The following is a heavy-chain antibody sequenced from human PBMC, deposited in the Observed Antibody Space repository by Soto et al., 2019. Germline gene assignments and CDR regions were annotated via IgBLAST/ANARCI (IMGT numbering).Heavy chain of an antibody. Sequence: QVQLVQSGAEVKKPGASVKVSCKASGYTFTSYYIHWVRQAPGQGLEWMGIIDPSGGSTTYAQRFQGRVSMTTDTSTSTVYMELSSLRSEDTAVYYCARDLTAVRFDYWGQGTLVTVSS. CDR3: ARDLTAVRFDY. V-gene: IGHV1-46*01. CDR2: IDPSGGST. D-gene: IGHD3-10*01. CDR1: GYTFTSYY. J-gene: IGHJ4*02.